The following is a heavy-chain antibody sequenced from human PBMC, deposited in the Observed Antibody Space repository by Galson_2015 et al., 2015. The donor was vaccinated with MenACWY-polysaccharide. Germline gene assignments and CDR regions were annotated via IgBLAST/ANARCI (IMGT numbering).Heavy chain of an antibody. CDR2: ISKSGDSI. Sequence: SLRLSCAASGFSLGACYMSWIRQAPGKGLEWLSYISKSGDSIYYGDSVKGRFAISRDNAKNSLYLQPNSLEVEDTAIYYCARGHYGLDVWGQGTTVTVSS. CDR1: GFSLGACY. V-gene: IGHV3-11*01. J-gene: IGHJ6*02. CDR3: ARGHYGLDV.